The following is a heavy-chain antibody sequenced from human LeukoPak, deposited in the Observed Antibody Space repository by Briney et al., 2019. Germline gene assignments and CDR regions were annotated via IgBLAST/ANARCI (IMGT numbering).Heavy chain of an antibody. Sequence: TGGSLRLSCAASGFTFSGYAMHWVRQAPGKGLEGVAVISYDGSNDYYADSVKGRFTISRDNSKDTLYLQMNSLRAEDTAVYYCATNGPGIAVAGYVDYWGQGSLVTVSS. J-gene: IGHJ4*02. D-gene: IGHD6-19*01. CDR1: GFTFSGYA. V-gene: IGHV3-30-3*01. CDR3: ATNGPGIAVAGYVDY. CDR2: ISYDGSND.